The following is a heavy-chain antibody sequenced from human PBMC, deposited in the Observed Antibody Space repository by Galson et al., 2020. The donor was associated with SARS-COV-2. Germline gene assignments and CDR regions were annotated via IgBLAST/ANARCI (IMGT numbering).Heavy chain of an antibody. CDR3: ARDFSGGNYAGSFDS. V-gene: IGHV1-18*01. CDR1: GYSFTSYG. J-gene: IGHJ3*02. D-gene: IGHD1-26*01. Sequence: ASVKVSCKASGYSFTSYGISWVRQAPGQGLEWMGWISGYNGNTKYAQKVQSRVPMTTDTSTSTAYMELRSLSSDDTALYYCARDFSGGNYAGSFDSWGEGTMVSVSS. CDR2: ISGYNGNT.